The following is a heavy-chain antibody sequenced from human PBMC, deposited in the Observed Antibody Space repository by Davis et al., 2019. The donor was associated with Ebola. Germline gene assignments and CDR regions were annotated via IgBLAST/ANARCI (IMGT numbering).Heavy chain of an antibody. D-gene: IGHD6-19*01. Sequence: PGGSLRLSCAASGFTFSSYGMHWVRQAPGKGLEWVGFIRDDGSNKYYADSVKGRFTISRDNSKNTLYLQMNSMRAEDTAVYYCATTPQYSSGQNKPFDYWGQGTLVTVSS. CDR1: GFTFSSYG. J-gene: IGHJ4*02. V-gene: IGHV3-30*02. CDR2: IRDDGSNK. CDR3: ATTPQYSSGQNKPFDY.